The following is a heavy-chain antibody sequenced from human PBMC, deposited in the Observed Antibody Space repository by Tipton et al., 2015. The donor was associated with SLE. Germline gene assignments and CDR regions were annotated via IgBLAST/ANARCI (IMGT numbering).Heavy chain of an antibody. D-gene: IGHD3-10*01. CDR2: IHYSGST. CDR3: ARTEQGTGSYYRLVFEI. Sequence: TLSLTCTVSGDSISSSSYYWGWIRQPPGKGLEWIGSIHYSGSTYDNPSFKSRVTISVDTSKNQFSLKLSSVTAADTAVYYCARTEQGTGSYYRLVFEIWGQGTLVTVSS. J-gene: IGHJ4*02. V-gene: IGHV4-39*07. CDR1: GDSISSSSYY.